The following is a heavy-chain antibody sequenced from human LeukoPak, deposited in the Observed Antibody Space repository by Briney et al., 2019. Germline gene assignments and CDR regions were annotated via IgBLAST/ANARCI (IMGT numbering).Heavy chain of an antibody. D-gene: IGHD3-16*01. V-gene: IGHV3-7*04. CDR2: IKQDGSAK. CDR3: ARWGGGFDY. J-gene: IGHJ4*02. Sequence: PGGSLRLSCAASGFPFSRYWMSWVRQAPGKGLEWVANIKQDGSAKYYGDSVEGRFTISRDNAKNSLYLQMNSLRAEDTAVYYCARWGGGFDYWGQGTLVTVSS. CDR1: GFPFSRYW.